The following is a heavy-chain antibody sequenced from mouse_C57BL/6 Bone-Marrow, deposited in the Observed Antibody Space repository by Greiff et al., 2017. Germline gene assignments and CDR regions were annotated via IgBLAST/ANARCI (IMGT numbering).Heavy chain of an antibody. CDR3: ARRSGYFNFDY. J-gene: IGHJ2*01. CDR1: GYTFTSYW. CDR2: INPSSGYT. V-gene: IGHV1-7*01. D-gene: IGHD2-3*01. Sequence: VQLQQSGAELAKPGASVKLSCKASGYTFTSYWMHWVKQRPGQGLEWIGYINPSSGYTKYNQKFKDKDTLTADKSSSTSYMQLSSLTYEYAAVYYGARRSGYFNFDYWGQGTTLTVSS.